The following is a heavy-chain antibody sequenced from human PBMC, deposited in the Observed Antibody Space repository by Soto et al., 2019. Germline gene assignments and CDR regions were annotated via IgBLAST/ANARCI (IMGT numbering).Heavy chain of an antibody. Sequence: GASVKVSCKASGGTFSSYAISWVRQAPGQGLEWMGGIIPIFGTANYAQKFQGRVTITADKSTSTAYMELSSLRSEDTAVYYCARDHSYRSGYYYSSFDYWGQGTLVTVSS. V-gene: IGHV1-69*06. J-gene: IGHJ4*02. CDR3: ARDHSYRSGYYYSSFDY. CDR2: IIPIFGTA. D-gene: IGHD3-22*01. CDR1: GGTFSSYA.